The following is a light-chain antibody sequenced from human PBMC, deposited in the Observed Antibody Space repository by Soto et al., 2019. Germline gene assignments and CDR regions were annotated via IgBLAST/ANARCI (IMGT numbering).Light chain of an antibody. CDR1: ESVTSTY. CDR3: QQRSTWPAYT. V-gene: IGKV3D-20*02. Sequence: EIVLTQSPGTLSLSPGERATLSCRTSESVTSTYLAWYQQKPGQPPRLLIYGASSRATGIPDRFSGSGSGTDFTLTISSPEPEDFAVYYCQQRSTWPAYTFGQGTKLEIK. CDR2: GAS. J-gene: IGKJ2*01.